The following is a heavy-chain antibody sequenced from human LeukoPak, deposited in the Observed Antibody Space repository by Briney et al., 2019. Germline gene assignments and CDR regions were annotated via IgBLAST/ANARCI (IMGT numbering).Heavy chain of an antibody. J-gene: IGHJ4*02. D-gene: IGHD6-13*01. CDR3: AKDTLRYSSSSDPPGY. V-gene: IGHV3-23*01. CDR2: ISGSGGST. Sequence: GGSLRLSCAASGFTFSSYAMSWVRQAPGKGLEWVSAISGSGGSTYYADSVKGRFTISRDNSKNTLYLQMNSLRAEDTAVYYCAKDTLRYSSSSDPPGYWGQGTLVTVSS. CDR1: GFTFSSYA.